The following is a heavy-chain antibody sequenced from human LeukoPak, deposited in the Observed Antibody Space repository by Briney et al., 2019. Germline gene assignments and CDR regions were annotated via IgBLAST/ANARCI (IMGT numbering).Heavy chain of an antibody. CDR3: ARHEWGITNAFDI. V-gene: IGHV4-39*01. CDR1: GFTFSSYS. D-gene: IGHD1-14*01. J-gene: IGHJ3*02. Sequence: GSLRLSCAASGFTFSSYSMNWVRQAPGKGLEWIGSIYYSGTTYYNPPLKSRVTISVDTSKKQFSLKLRSVTAADTAVYYCARHEWGITNAFDIWGQGTMVTVSS. CDR2: IYYSGTT.